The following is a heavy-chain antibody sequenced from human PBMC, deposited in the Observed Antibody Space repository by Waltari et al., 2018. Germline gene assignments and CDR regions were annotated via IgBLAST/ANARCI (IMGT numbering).Heavy chain of an antibody. V-gene: IGHV3-23*01. CDR1: GFTFSKSG. CDR3: ATSFRGKFDF. J-gene: IGHJ4*02. Sequence: EVQLLESGGGLVQPGGSLRLSCAASGFTFSKSGMTWVRKTPGKGLDWVATITDTGGSTFYADSVKGRFAISRDNSKNTLYLQMSSLRAGDTAVYYCATSFRGKFDFWGQGTLVTVSS. CDR2: ITDTGGST. D-gene: IGHD3-16*01.